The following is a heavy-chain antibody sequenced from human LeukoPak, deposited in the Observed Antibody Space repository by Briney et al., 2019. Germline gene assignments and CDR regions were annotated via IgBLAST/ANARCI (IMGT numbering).Heavy chain of an antibody. CDR1: GFTLSSYS. V-gene: IGHV3-21*01. Sequence: PGGSLRLSCAASGFTLSSYSMNWVRQAPGKGLEWVSSISSSSSYIYYADSVKGRFTISRDNAKNSLYLQMNSLRAEDTAVYYCARAERRYFDYWGQGTLVTVSS. CDR2: ISSSSSYI. J-gene: IGHJ4*02. CDR3: ARAERRYFDY. D-gene: IGHD1-26*01.